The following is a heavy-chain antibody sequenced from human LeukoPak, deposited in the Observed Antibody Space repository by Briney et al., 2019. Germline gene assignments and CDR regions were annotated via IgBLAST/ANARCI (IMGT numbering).Heavy chain of an antibody. V-gene: IGHV4-39*01. CDR2: IYYSGST. Sequence: KTSETLSLTCTVSGGSISSSSYYWGWIRQPPGKGLEWIGSIYYSGSTYYNPSLKSRVTISVDTSKNQFSLKLSSVTAADTAVYYCARHWTVGASSADYWGQGTLVTVSS. CDR1: GGSISSSSYY. CDR3: ARHWTVGASSADY. J-gene: IGHJ4*02. D-gene: IGHD1-26*01.